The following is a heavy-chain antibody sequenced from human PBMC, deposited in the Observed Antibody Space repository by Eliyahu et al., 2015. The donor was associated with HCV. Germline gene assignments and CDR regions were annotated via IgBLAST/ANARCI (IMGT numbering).Heavy chain of an antibody. Sequence: EVQLLESGGDLVQPGGSLRLSCAAXGFTFNNXAMSWVRQAPGKGLEWVSTISAGGDTTYYADSVKGQFTISRDNSKNTLYLQMNSLRAEDAAIYFCALNKGSGTYIIPYWGQGTLVTVSS. D-gene: IGHD3-10*01. V-gene: IGHV3-23*01. J-gene: IGHJ4*02. CDR1: GFTFNNXA. CDR2: ISAGGDTT. CDR3: ALNKGSGTYIIPY.